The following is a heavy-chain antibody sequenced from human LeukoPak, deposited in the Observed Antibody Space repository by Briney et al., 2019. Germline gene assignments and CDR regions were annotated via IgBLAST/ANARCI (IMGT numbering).Heavy chain of an antibody. CDR2: IYSSGGT. CDR1: GCTFSSYA. J-gene: IGHJ4*02. CDR3: AKDSSGPAF. D-gene: IGHD6-19*01. Sequence: GGSLRLSCAASGCTFSSYAMSWVRQAPGKGLEWVSVIYSSGGTFYSESVKGRFTISRDYSKNTLYLQMNSLRVDDTAVYYCAKDSSGPAFWGQGTLVTVSS. V-gene: IGHV3-23*01.